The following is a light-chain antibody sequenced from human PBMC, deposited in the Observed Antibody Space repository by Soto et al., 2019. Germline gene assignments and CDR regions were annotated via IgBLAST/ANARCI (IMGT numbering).Light chain of an antibody. Sequence: DLQLTQSPSFLSASVGDTVTITCRASQGMSTYLAWYQQKPGKVPKLLIRFASTLQSGVPPRFSGGGSGTEFTLTISTLQPDDSGIYYCQQLNGYQLAFGGGTNVEIK. CDR1: QGMSTY. V-gene: IGKV1-9*01. J-gene: IGKJ4*01. CDR2: FAS. CDR3: QQLNGYQLA.